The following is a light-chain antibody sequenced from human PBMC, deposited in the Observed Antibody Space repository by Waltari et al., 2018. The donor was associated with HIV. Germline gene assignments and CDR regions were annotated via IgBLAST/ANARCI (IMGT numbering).Light chain of an antibody. J-gene: IGKJ2*01. CDR1: QGISTW. CDR2: GAS. Sequence: DLQMTQSPSSMSVSVGDRVTITCRASQGISTWLAWYQQKPGKAPRLLIYGASNLQRGVPSRFSGSGSSTDFTLTIRSLQPEDFATYYCQQANSFPQTFGQGTKLEVK. CDR3: QQANSFPQT. V-gene: IGKV1-12*01.